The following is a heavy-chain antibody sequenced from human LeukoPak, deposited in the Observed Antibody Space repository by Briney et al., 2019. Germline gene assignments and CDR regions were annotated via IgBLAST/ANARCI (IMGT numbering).Heavy chain of an antibody. CDR1: GFTFSSYG. V-gene: IGHV3-30*02. Sequence: PGGSLRLSCAASGFTFSSYGMHWVRQAPGKGLEWVAVIWYDGSNKYYADSVKGRFTISRDNSKNTLYLQMNSLRAEDTAVYYCAKGYCSSTSCYLPSYWGQGTLVTVSS. D-gene: IGHD2-2*01. J-gene: IGHJ4*02. CDR2: IWYDGSNK. CDR3: AKGYCSSTSCYLPSY.